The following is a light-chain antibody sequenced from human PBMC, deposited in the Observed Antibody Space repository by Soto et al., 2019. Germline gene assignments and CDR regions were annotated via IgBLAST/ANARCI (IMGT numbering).Light chain of an antibody. CDR3: QQLNSYLPIT. V-gene: IGKV1-9*01. J-gene: IGKJ5*01. CDR2: AAS. Sequence: DIQLTQSPSFLSASVGDRVTITCRASQGISSYLAWYQQKPGKAPKLLIYAASTLQSGVPSRFSGSGSGTEFNLTISSLQPEDFATYYCQQLNSYLPITFGQGTRLEIK. CDR1: QGISSY.